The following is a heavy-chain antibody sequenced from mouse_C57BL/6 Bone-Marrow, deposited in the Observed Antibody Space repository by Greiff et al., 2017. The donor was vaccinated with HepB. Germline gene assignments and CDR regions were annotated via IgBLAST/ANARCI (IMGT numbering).Heavy chain of an antibody. CDR1: GYTFTSYW. CDR2: IDPNSGGT. V-gene: IGHV1-72*01. J-gene: IGHJ4*01. D-gene: IGHD1-1*01. CDR3: ARRGITTVVATDYAMDY. Sequence: QVHVKQPGAELVKPGASVKLSCKASGYTFTSYWMHWVKQRPGRGLEWIGRIDPNSGGTKYNEKFKSKATLTVDKPSSTAYMQLSSLTSEDSAVYYCARRGITTVVATDYAMDYWGQGTSVTVSS.